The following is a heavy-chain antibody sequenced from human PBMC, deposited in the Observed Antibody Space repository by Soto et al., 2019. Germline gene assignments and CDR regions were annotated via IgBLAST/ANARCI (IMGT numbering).Heavy chain of an antibody. CDR3: ARGPYYYDSSGYGY. V-gene: IGHV3-11*01. D-gene: IGHD3-22*01. CDR2: ISSSGSTI. J-gene: IGHJ4*02. Sequence: GGSLRLSCAASGFTFSDYYMSWIRQAPGKGLKWVSYISSSGSTIYYADSVKGRFTISRDNAKNSLYLQMNSLRAEGTAVYYWARGPYYYDSSGYGYWGQGTLVTVSS. CDR1: GFTFSDYY.